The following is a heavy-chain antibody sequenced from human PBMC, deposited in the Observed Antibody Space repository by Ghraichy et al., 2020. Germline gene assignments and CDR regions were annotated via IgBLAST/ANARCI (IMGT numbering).Heavy chain of an antibody. CDR3: AKDGSGYYDSSGYDS. D-gene: IGHD3-22*01. CDR1: GFTFSSYA. V-gene: IGHV3-23*01. J-gene: IGHJ5*02. CDR2: ISGSGGST. Sequence: GGSLRLSCAASGFTFSSYAMSWVRQAPGKGLEWVSAISGSGGSTYYADSVKGRFTISRDNSKNTLYLQMNSLRAEDTAVYYCAKDGSGYYDSSGYDSWGQGTLVTVSS.